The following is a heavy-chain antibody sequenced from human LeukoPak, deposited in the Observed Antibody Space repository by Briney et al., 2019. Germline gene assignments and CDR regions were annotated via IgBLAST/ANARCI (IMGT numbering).Heavy chain of an antibody. J-gene: IGHJ3*02. V-gene: IGHV1-69*05. Sequence: GASVRVSCKASGYTFTSYYIHWVRQAPEQGLEWMGGIIPIFGTANYAQKFQGRVTITTDESTSTAYMELSSLRSEDTAVYYCADFSPSGFAFDIWGQGTMVTVSS. CDR1: GYTFTSYY. CDR2: IIPIFGTA. CDR3: ADFSPSGFAFDI. D-gene: IGHD3-3*01.